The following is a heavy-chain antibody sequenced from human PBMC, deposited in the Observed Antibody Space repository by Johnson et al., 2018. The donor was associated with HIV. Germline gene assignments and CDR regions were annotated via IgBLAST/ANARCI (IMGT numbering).Heavy chain of an antibody. J-gene: IGHJ3*02. Sequence: MQLVESGGGVVQPGRSLRLSCAASGFTVSSNYMSWVRQAPGKGLEWVSVIYSGGSTYYADSVKGRFTISRDNSKNTLYLQMNSLRAEDTAVYYCARESVAMVALDIWGQGTMGTVSS. V-gene: IGHV3-66*01. CDR3: ARESVAMVALDI. D-gene: IGHD2-8*01. CDR2: IYSGGST. CDR1: GFTVSSNY.